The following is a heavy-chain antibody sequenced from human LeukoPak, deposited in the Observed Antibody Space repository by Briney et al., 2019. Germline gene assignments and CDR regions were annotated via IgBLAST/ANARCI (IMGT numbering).Heavy chain of an antibody. J-gene: IGHJ2*01. CDR3: AATYYYDSSGYSYWYFDL. Sequence: GGSLGLSCAASGFTFSRYAMNWVRQAPGKGLEWVSYISSSGSTIYYADSVKGRFTISRDNAKNSLYLQMNSLRAEDTAVYYCAATYYYDSSGYSYWYFDLWGRGTLVTVSS. CDR1: GFTFSRYA. V-gene: IGHV3-48*03. D-gene: IGHD3-22*01. CDR2: ISSSGSTI.